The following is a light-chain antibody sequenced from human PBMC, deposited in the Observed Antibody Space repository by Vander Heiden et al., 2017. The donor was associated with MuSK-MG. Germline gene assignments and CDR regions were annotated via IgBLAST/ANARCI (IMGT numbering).Light chain of an antibody. CDR3: QQSYSTLLT. CDR1: QSISSY. Sequence: DIQMTQSPSSLSASVADRVTITCRASQSISSYLNWYQQKPGKAPKLLIYAASSLQSGVPSRFSGSGSGTDFTLTISSVQPEDFATYYCQQSYSTLLTFSRGTEVEI. J-gene: IGKJ4*01. V-gene: IGKV1-39*01. CDR2: AAS.